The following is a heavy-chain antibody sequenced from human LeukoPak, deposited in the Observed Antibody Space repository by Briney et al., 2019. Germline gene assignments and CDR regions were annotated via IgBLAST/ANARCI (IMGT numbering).Heavy chain of an antibody. Sequence: SETLSLTCTVSGGSISSYFWTWIRQPPGKGLEWIGYIYHTGNTNYSPSLRGRVTMSIDTSRNQFSLKLSSVTAADTAVYYCARSTGRIVGATGAFDIWGQGTMVTVSS. CDR1: GGSISSYF. V-gene: IGHV4-59*01. CDR3: ARSTGRIVGATGAFDI. CDR2: IYHTGNT. J-gene: IGHJ3*02. D-gene: IGHD1-26*01.